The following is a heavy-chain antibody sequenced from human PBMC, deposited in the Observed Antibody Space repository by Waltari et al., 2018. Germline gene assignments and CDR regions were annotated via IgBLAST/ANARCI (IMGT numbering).Heavy chain of an antibody. CDR2: IYSSGST. CDR1: GDSISGSYY. D-gene: IGHD2-21*01. V-gene: IGHV4-61*09. J-gene: IGHJ6*03. Sequence: QLQLQQSGPGLVKPSQTLSLACSLSGDSISGSYYWNWVRQTAGGGLEWLGYIYSSGSTKYNPSRQSRATISIVNKTQFSLKLAAVTAADTAVYYCARSDVVVAPARNNYYFPMEVWGQGTTVTVSS. CDR3: ARSDVVVAPARNNYYFPMEV.